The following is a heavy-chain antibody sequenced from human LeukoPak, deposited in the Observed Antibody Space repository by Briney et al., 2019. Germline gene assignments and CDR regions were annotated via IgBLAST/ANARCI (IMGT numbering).Heavy chain of an antibody. J-gene: IGHJ4*02. Sequence: SETLSLTCAVSGGSISSSNWWSWVRQPPGKGLEWIGEIYHSGSTNYNPSLKSRVTISVDKSKNQFSLKLSSVTAADTAVYYCARRAPLITMVRGVIDYWGQGTLVTVSS. CDR1: GGSISSSNW. D-gene: IGHD3-10*01. CDR2: IYHSGST. V-gene: IGHV4-4*02. CDR3: ARRAPLITMVRGVIDY.